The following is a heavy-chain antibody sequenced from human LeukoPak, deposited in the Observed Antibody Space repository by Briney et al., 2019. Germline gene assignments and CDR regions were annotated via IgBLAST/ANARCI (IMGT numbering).Heavy chain of an antibody. Sequence: PSETLSLTCAVYGGSLSGYYWSWIRQPPGKGLEWIGEINHSGSTNYNPSLKSRVTISVDTSKNQFSLKLSSVTAADTAVYYCARGYCSGGSCSEPRNWGQGTLVTVSS. J-gene: IGHJ4*02. D-gene: IGHD2-15*01. CDR2: INHSGST. CDR3: ARGYCSGGSCSEPRN. V-gene: IGHV4-34*01. CDR1: GGSLSGYY.